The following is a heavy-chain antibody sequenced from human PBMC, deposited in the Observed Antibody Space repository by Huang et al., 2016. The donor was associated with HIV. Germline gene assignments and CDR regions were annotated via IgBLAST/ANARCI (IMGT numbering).Heavy chain of an antibody. V-gene: IGHV4-39*01. D-gene: IGHD3-3*01. CDR3: ARRWDYDFWSGSSYDFGS. CDR1: GGSLYNRNSY. Sequence: QLQLQESGPGQVKPSETLSLTCTVSGGSLYNRNSYWGWSRPPPGKGLEWLGNIYYSGTTYYNPSLKSRVTISVDTSNNQVSLRLDSVTAADTAVYYCARRWDYDFWSGSSYDFGSWGQGTLVTVSS. J-gene: IGHJ4*02. CDR2: IYYSGTT.